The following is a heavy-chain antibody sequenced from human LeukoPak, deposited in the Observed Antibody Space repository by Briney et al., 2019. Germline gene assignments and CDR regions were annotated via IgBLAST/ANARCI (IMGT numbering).Heavy chain of an antibody. D-gene: IGHD2-8*01. Sequence: GGSLRLSCAASGFTFSPYTMTWVRQAPGKGLEWVSSISSSPPYISYADSVKGRFTISRDNAKKSLYLQMNSLRAEDTAVYYCARDNGNKYYFDYWGQGTLVTVSS. V-gene: IGHV3-21*04. CDR3: ARDNGNKYYFDY. CDR1: GFTFSPYT. CDR2: ISSSPPYI. J-gene: IGHJ4*02.